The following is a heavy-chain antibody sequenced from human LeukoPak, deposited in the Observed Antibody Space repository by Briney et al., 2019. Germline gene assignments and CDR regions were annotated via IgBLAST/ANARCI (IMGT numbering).Heavy chain of an antibody. Sequence: PGGSLRLSCVASGLNLDYYGMIWVRQAPGKGLEWVAAINWNGGLIDYADSVKGRFTISRDNAKNSLYLQMDSLRAEDTAVYYCAREGRSTSVWCSGDSCYDFDYWGQGVLVTVSS. CDR2: INWNGGLI. D-gene: IGHD2-15*01. V-gene: IGHV3-20*04. CDR3: AREGRSTSVWCSGDSCYDFDY. J-gene: IGHJ4*02. CDR1: GLNLDYYG.